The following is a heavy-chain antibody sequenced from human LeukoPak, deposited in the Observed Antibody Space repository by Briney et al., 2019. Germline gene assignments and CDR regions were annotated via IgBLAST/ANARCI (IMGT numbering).Heavy chain of an antibody. V-gene: IGHV3-7*01. CDR3: ARKADSSGYPNYYYYYMDV. Sequence: GGSLRLSCAASGFTFSSYAMHWVRQAPGKGLEWVANIKQDGSEKYYVDSVKGRFTISRDNAKNSLYLQMNSLRAEDTAVYYCARKADSSGYPNYYYYYMDVWGKGTTVTVSS. D-gene: IGHD3-22*01. CDR1: GFTFSSYA. CDR2: IKQDGSEK. J-gene: IGHJ6*03.